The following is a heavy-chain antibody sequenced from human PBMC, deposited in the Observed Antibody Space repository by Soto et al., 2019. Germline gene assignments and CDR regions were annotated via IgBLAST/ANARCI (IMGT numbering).Heavy chain of an antibody. J-gene: IGHJ6*01. Sequence: QVQLVQSGAEVKKPGSSVKVSCKASGGTFSSYAISWVRQAPGQGPEWMGGIIPIFGTAKYAKKVEGRVTMTADEATSTAYMELSSLRSEDTAVYYCAINIGSGGPVGTYYSDDGVAGWGQGTRVNVSS. CDR3: AINIGSGGPVGTYYSDDGVAG. CDR1: GGTFSSYA. V-gene: IGHV1-69*01. CDR2: IIPIFGTA. D-gene: IGHD3-10*01.